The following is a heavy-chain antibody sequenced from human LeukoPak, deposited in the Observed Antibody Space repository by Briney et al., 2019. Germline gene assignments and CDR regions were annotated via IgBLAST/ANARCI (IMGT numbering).Heavy chain of an antibody. D-gene: IGHD5-18*01. J-gene: IGHJ3*02. V-gene: IGHV4-39*07. Sequence: PSETLSLTCTVSGGSISTSNYYWGWIRQPPGKGLEWIGNIFYSGSTYYSPSLKSRVTISVDTSKNQFSLKLTSVTAADTAVYYCARDVPTVQLWRTDAFDIWGQGTMVTVSS. CDR2: IFYSGST. CDR3: ARDVPTVQLWRTDAFDI. CDR1: GGSISTSNYY.